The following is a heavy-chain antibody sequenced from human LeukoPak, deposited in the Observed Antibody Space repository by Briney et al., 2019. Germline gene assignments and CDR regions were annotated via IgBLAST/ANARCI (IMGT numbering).Heavy chain of an antibody. V-gene: IGHV3-74*01. Sequence: GGSLRLSCAASGFTFSSYWMHWVRQAPGKGLVWVSRINSEGSSTSYAGSVKGRFIISRDNAKNTLYLQMNSLRAEDTAVYYCARVSVQLWSSSDYWGQGTLVTVSS. J-gene: IGHJ4*02. D-gene: IGHD5-18*01. CDR3: ARVSVQLWSSSDY. CDR1: GFTFSSYW. CDR2: INSEGSST.